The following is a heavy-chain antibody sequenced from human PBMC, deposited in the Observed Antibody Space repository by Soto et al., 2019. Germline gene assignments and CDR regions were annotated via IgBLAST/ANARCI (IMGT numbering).Heavy chain of an antibody. V-gene: IGHV1-69*01. CDR2: IIPIFGTA. D-gene: IGHD4-4*01. Sequence: QVQLVQSGAEVKKPGSSVKVSCKASGGTFSSYAISWVRQAPGQGLEWMGGIIPIFGTANYAQKFQGRVTIAADESTSTAYMELSSLRSEDTAVYYCARTDYSNNYQYYGMDVCGQGTTVTVSS. J-gene: IGHJ6*02. CDR3: ARTDYSNNYQYYGMDV. CDR1: GGTFSSYA.